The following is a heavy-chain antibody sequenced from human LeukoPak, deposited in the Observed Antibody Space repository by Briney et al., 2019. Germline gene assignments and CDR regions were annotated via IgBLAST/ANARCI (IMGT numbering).Heavy chain of an antibody. CDR1: GVSFSGHY. Sequence: SETLSLTCAVYGVSFSGHYWTWVRQSPEKGLEWIGESTHSGSTNYNPSLKSRVTISVDRSKNQFSLKLTSVTAADTAVYHCARGQTGAAALDFWGPGTLVTVSS. J-gene: IGHJ4*02. CDR3: ARGQTGAAALDF. D-gene: IGHD2-2*01. CDR2: STHSGST. V-gene: IGHV4-34*01.